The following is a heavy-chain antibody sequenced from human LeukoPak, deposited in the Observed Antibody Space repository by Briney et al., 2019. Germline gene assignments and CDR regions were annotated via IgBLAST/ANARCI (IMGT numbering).Heavy chain of an antibody. CDR1: GGSIGSNTYY. Sequence: PSETLSLTCTVSGGSIGSNTYYWAWIRQPPGKGLEWIGSIYHTGTTYYNPSLKSRVTISVDTSSNRFSLQLRSVTAADTATYYCASPSKWELSDLGCWGRGTLVTVSS. CDR3: ASPSKWELSDLGC. CDR2: IYHTGTT. V-gene: IGHV4-39*01. D-gene: IGHD1-26*01. J-gene: IGHJ4*01.